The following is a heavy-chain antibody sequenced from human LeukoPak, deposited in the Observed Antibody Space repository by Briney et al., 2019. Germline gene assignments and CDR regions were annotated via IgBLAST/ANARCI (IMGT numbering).Heavy chain of an antibody. CDR1: GFTFSNYA. CDR3: ARDSGGGSCFYFDN. CDR2: ISSSASTI. J-gene: IGHJ4*02. D-gene: IGHD2-15*01. V-gene: IGHV3-48*01. Sequence: GGSLRLSCAASGFTFSNYAMNWVRQAPGKGLEWVSYISSSASTIYYADSVKGRFTISRDNSKDTLYLQVNSLRAEDTAVYHCARDSGGGSCFYFDNWGLGTLVTVSS.